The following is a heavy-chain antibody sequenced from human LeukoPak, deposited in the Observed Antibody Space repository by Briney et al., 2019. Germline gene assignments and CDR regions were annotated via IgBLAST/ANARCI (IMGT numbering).Heavy chain of an antibody. D-gene: IGHD6-13*01. CDR3: ATDWPSSSSWYCGTRL. V-gene: IGHV1-18*01. CDR1: GYTFNSYG. J-gene: IGHJ4*02. Sequence: WASVKVSCKASGYTFNSYGISWVRQAPGQGLEWMGWISAYNGNTNYAQKLQGRVTMTTDTSTSTAYMELRSLRSEDTAVYYCATDWPSSSSWYCGTRLWGQGTLVTVSS. CDR2: ISAYNGNT.